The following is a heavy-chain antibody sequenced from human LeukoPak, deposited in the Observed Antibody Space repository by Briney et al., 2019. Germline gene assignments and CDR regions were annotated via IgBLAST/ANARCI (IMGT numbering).Heavy chain of an antibody. D-gene: IGHD3-16*01. CDR2: IYYSGST. Sequence: PSETLSLTCTVSGGSISSHYWSWIRQPPGKGLEWIGYIYYSGSTNYNPSLKSRVTISVDTSKNQFSLKLSSVTAADTAVYYCARGSGEDNWFDPWGQGTLVTVSS. J-gene: IGHJ5*02. CDR3: ARGSGEDNWFDP. V-gene: IGHV4-59*11. CDR1: GGSISSHY.